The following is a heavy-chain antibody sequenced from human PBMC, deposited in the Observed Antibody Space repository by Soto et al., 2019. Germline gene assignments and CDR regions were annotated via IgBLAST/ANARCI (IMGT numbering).Heavy chain of an antibody. CDR2: ISYDGSNK. CDR3: ARGIVVVAAKPGYYYGMDV. V-gene: IGHV3-30-3*01. CDR1: GFTFSSYA. D-gene: IGHD2-15*01. J-gene: IGHJ6*02. Sequence: PGGSLRLSCAASGFTFSSYAMHWVRQAPGKGLEWVAVISYDGSNKYYADSVKGRFTISRDNSKNTLYLQMNSLRAEDTAVYYCARGIVVVAAKPGYYYGMDVWGQGTTVTVSS.